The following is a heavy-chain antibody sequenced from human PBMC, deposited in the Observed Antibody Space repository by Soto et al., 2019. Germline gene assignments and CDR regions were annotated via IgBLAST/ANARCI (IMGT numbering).Heavy chain of an antibody. J-gene: IGHJ4*02. CDR2: ISYDGSNK. D-gene: IGHD6-6*01. Sequence: GSLRLSCAASGFTFSSYGMHWVRQAPGKGLEWVAVISYDGSNKYYADSVKGRFTISRDNSKNTLYLQMNSLRAEDTAVYYCAKEAPDPYYFDYWGQGTLVTVSS. CDR3: AKEAPDPYYFDY. CDR1: GFTFSSYG. V-gene: IGHV3-30*18.